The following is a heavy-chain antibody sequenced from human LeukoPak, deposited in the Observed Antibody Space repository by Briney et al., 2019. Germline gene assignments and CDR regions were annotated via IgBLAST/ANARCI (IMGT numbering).Heavy chain of an antibody. CDR2: IYYSGST. Sequence: SETLSLTCTVSGGSISSSSYYWGWIRQPPGKGLEWIGSIYYSGSTYYNPSLKSRVTISVDTSKNQFSLKLSSVTAADTAVYYCARGITGTTEALYWFDPWGQGTLVTVSS. CDR1: GGSISSSSYY. CDR3: ARGITGTTEALYWFDP. J-gene: IGHJ5*02. V-gene: IGHV4-39*07. D-gene: IGHD1-7*01.